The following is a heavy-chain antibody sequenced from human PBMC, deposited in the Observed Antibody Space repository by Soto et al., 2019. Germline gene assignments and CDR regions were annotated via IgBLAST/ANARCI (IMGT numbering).Heavy chain of an antibody. V-gene: IGHV1-2*02. D-gene: IGHD3-22*01. J-gene: IGHJ5*02. CDR3: ARDYDHSGYDYFDP. Sequence: ASVQVSCKASEYSFTGHYLHWVRQAPGQGLEWMRWIDPKSADTKYAPKFQDRVTMTRDTSISTAYMDLSSLRYDDTAVYYCARDYDHSGYDYFDPWGQGTLVTVSS. CDR1: EYSFTGHY. CDR2: IDPKSADT.